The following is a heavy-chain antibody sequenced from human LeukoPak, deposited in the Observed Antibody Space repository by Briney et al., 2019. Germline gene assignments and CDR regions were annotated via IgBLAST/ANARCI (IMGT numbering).Heavy chain of an antibody. CDR3: AKPKKSYCSGGSCFVY. CDR1: GFTFSSYG. D-gene: IGHD2-15*01. J-gene: IGHJ4*02. Sequence: PGGSLRLSCAASGFTFSSYGMHWVRQAPGKGLEWVAFIRYDGSNKYYADSVKGRFTISRDNSKNTLYLQMNSLRAEDTAVYSCAKPKKSYCSGGSCFVYWGQGTLVTVSS. CDR2: IRYDGSNK. V-gene: IGHV3-30*02.